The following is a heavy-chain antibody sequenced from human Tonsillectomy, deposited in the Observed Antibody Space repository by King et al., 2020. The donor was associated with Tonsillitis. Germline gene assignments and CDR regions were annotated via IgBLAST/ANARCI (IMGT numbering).Heavy chain of an antibody. CDR2: IYYSGST. V-gene: IGHV4-31*03. J-gene: IGHJ3*02. CDR1: GGSISSGGYY. Sequence: QLQESGPGLVKPSQTLSLTCTVSGGSISSGGYYWTWIRHHPGKGLEWIGYIYYSGSTYYNPSLKSRVTISVDTSKNQFSLKLSSVTAADTAVYYCARDLIGDIHRVHGAFDIWGQGTMVTVSS. CDR3: ARDLIGDIHRVHGAFDI. D-gene: IGHD3-22*01.